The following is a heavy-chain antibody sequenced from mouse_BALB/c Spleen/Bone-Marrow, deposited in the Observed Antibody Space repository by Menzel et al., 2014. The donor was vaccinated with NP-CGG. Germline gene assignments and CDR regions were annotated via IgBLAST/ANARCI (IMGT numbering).Heavy chain of an antibody. CDR2: IDPYSGGT. V-gene: IGHV1S135*01. Sequence: EVQLQQSGPELVKPGASVKVSCKASGYAFTSYYMYWVKQSHEKSLEWIGYIDPYSGGTIYNQKFKGKATLTVDKSSSTASMHLKSRTSESYEVYYCARSAYYDYYAFDYWGQGTPVTVSS. D-gene: IGHD2-10*01. CDR3: ARSAYYDYYAFDY. J-gene: IGHJ4*01. CDR1: GYAFTSYY.